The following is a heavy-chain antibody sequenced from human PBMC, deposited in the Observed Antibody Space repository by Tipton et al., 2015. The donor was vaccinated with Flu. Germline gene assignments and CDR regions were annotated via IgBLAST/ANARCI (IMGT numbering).Heavy chain of an antibody. CDR1: GYTFTYYD. V-gene: IGHV1-8*01. CDR2: MNPNSGNT. Sequence: QVQLVQSGAEVKKPGASVKVSCKASGYTFTYYDINWVRQATGQGPEWMGWMNPNSGNTVYAQRFQGRVTMTRDTSIGAAYMELSGLRSEDTAVYFCARGLDSSLSFRYSAVDVWGQGATVTVSS. CDR3: ARGLDSSLSFRYSAVDV. J-gene: IGHJ6*02. D-gene: IGHD3-22*01.